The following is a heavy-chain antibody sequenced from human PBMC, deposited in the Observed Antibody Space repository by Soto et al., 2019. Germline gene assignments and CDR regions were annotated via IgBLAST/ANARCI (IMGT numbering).Heavy chain of an antibody. CDR2: ISAYNGNT. CDR1: GSTFTSYG. Sequence: ASVKVSCQASGSTFTSYGISWVRQAPGQGLEWMGWISAYNGNTNYAQKLQGRVTMTTDTSTSTAYMELRSLRSDDTAVYYCETMRSGRYYFDYWGQGTLVTVSS. D-gene: IGHD3-3*01. J-gene: IGHJ4*02. V-gene: IGHV1-18*01. CDR3: ETMRSGRYYFDY.